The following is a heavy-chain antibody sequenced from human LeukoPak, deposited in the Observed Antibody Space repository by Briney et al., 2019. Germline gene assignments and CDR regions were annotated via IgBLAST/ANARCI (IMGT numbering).Heavy chain of an antibody. J-gene: IGHJ4*02. Sequence: GGSLRLSCAASGFTFSSYWMSWVRQAPGKGLEWVATIKQDGTDKYYVDSVKGRSTISRDNAKNSLYLQMNSLRDEDTSVYYCAIRRPFYFENWGQGTLVTVSS. V-gene: IGHV3-7*01. CDR3: AIRRPFYFEN. CDR2: IKQDGTDK. CDR1: GFTFSSYW.